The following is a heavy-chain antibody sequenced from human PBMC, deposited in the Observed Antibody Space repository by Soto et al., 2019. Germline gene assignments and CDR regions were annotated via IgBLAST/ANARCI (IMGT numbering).Heavy chain of an antibody. V-gene: IGHV4-59*01. CDR1: GGYISCYY. D-gene: IGHD6-13*01. CDR2: IYYSGST. J-gene: IGHJ4*02. Sequence: QVQLQESGPGLVKPSETLSLTCTVPGGYISCYYWSWIRQPPGQGLEWIGYIYYSGSTNYNPSLTSRVTLTVDTSKKQVSLKLSSVTAADTAVYYWARAQQYSSTSMYDYWGQGTLVTFSS. CDR3: ARAQQYSSTSMYDY.